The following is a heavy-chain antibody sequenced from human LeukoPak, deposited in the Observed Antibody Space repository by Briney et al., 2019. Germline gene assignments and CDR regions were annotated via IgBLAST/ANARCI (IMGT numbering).Heavy chain of an antibody. J-gene: IGHJ3*02. D-gene: IGHD1-7*01. Sequence: ASVTVSCKASGYIFNNFYMQWVRQAPGQGLEWMGIINPSGGSTTYAQKFQGRVTLTRDMSTSTVHMELSSRRSEDTAVYYCARGRNNWNYFGIWGQGTLVTVSS. CDR2: INPSGGST. CDR3: ARGRNNWNYFGI. CDR1: GYIFNNFY. V-gene: IGHV1-46*02.